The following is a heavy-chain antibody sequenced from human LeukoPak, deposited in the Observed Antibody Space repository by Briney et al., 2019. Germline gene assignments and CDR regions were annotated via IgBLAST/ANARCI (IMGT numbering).Heavy chain of an antibody. CDR2: ISGSGGST. CDR1: GFTFSSYA. J-gene: IGHJ6*02. Sequence: PGGSQRLSCAASGFTFSSYAMSWVRQAPGKGLEWVSAISGSGGSTYYADSVKGRFTISRDNSKNTLYLQMNSLRAEDTAVYYCAKGVRGYYYYGMDVWGQGTTVTVSS. V-gene: IGHV3-23*01. CDR3: AKGVRGYYYYGMDV.